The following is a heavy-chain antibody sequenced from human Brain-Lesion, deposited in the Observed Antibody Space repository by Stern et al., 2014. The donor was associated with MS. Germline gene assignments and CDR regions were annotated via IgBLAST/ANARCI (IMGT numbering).Heavy chain of an antibody. CDR3: ARGERWFDS. Sequence: EVQLEESGGGLVQPGGSLRLSCAASGFTFSNYWMHWVRQAPGKGLVWVSRVNNDGRRTSYADSVKGRFTMSRDNAKNTLYLQMNSLRVEDTAIYYCARGERWFDSWGQGTLGTVSS. D-gene: IGHD3-10*01. CDR1: GFTFSNYW. J-gene: IGHJ5*01. V-gene: IGHV3-74*02. CDR2: VNNDGRRT.